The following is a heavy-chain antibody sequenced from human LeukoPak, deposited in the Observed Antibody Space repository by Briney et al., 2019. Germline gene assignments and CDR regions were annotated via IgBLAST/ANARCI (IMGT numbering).Heavy chain of an antibody. J-gene: IGHJ4*02. CDR1: EFTFSSYW. Sequence: GGSLRLSCAASEFTFSSYWMSWVRQAPGKGLEWVANIKQDGGQIYYLDSVKGRFTVSRDNAKNSLYLQMNSLRAEDTAVYYCARLGARQMLEYWGQGTLVTYSS. V-gene: IGHV3-7*01. CDR3: ARLGARQMLEY. CDR2: IKQDGGQI. D-gene: IGHD4-17*01.